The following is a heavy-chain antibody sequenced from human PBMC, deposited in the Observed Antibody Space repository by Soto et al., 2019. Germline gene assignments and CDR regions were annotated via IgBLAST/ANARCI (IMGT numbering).Heavy chain of an antibody. CDR1: GFTFSGYG. D-gene: IGHD4-17*01. J-gene: IGHJ4*02. CDR2: ITSSGSLI. CDR3: ATTVTTVDY. V-gene: IGHV3-48*03. Sequence: LRLSCAASGFTFSGYGLNWVRQAPGKGLEWISYITSSGSLIYYADSLKGRFTISRDNVKNSLFLQMNSLRAEDTAVYYCATTVTTVDYWGQGTLVTVSS.